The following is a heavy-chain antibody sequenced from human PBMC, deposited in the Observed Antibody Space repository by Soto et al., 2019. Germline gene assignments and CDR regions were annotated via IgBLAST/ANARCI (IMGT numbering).Heavy chain of an antibody. J-gene: IGHJ3*02. CDR2: IYYSGST. CDR1: GGSISSGGYY. CDR3: ARDRITMANDAFDI. D-gene: IGHD3-10*01. Sequence: SETLSLTCTVSGGSISSGGYYWSWIRQHPGKGLEWIGYIYYSGSTYYNPSLKSRVTISVDTSKNQFSLKLTSVTAADTAFYYCARDRITMANDAFDIWGQGTMVTVSS. V-gene: IGHV4-31*03.